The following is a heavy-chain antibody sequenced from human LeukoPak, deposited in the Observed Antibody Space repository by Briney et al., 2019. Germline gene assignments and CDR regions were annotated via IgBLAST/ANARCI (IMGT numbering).Heavy chain of an antibody. Sequence: PGGSLRLSCAASGFTFSSYAMSWVRQAPGKGLEWVSAISGSGGSTYYADSVKGRFTISRDNSKNTLYLQMNSLRAEDTAVYYCAKPGPGIRGVLYYFDYWGQGTLVTVSS. CDR1: GFTFSSYA. CDR3: AKPGPGIRGVLYYFDY. D-gene: IGHD3-10*01. V-gene: IGHV3-23*01. CDR2: ISGSGGST. J-gene: IGHJ4*02.